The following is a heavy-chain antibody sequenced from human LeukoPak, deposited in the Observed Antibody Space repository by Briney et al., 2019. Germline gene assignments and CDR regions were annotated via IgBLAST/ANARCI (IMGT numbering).Heavy chain of an antibody. CDR3: ASSMVRGVIRRDWFDP. CDR1: GGSISSYY. V-gene: IGHV4-59*12. CDR2: LYNSGST. J-gene: IGHJ5*02. D-gene: IGHD3-10*01. Sequence: SETLSLTCTVSGGSISSYYWSWIRQPPGKGLEWIGSLYNSGSTNYNPSLNSRVMILVDTSKNQFSLKLSSVTAADTAVYYCASSMVRGVIRRDWFDPWGQGTLVTVSS.